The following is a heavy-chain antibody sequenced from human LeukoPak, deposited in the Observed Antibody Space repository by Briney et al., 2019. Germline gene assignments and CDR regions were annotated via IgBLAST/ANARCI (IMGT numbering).Heavy chain of an antibody. D-gene: IGHD3-3*01. V-gene: IGHV3-7*01. CDR1: GFTFSSYW. CDR3: ARRVDYDFWSGYIDWFRFDP. J-gene: IGHJ5*02. CDR2: IKQDGSEK. Sequence: PGGSLRLSCAASGFTFSSYWMSWVRQAPGKGLEWVANIKQDGSEKYYVDSVKGRFTISRDNAKNSLYLQMNSLRAEDTAVYYCARRVDYDFWSGYIDWFRFDPWGQGTLVTVSS.